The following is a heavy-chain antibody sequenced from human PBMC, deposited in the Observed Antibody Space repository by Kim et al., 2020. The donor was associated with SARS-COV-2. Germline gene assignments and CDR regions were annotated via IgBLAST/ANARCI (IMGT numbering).Heavy chain of an antibody. CDR1: GFTFSSPY. CDR2: LYTGGGT. V-gene: IGHV3-66*01. CDR3: VSGRTH. Sequence: GGSLRFSCAAYGFTFSSPYMSWFRQTPKRGLEWVSVLYTGGGTFHIDSVKGRFTISRDTSNNTVYLQMSNLRVEDTEIYYCVSGRTHWGQGTLVTVSS. D-gene: IGHD5-12*01. J-gene: IGHJ4*02.